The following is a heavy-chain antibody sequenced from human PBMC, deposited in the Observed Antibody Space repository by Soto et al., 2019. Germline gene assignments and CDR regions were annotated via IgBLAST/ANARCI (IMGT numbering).Heavy chain of an antibody. D-gene: IGHD3-16*01. Sequence: SETLSLTCTVSGGSISSGSYYWCWIRRRPGKGLDWIGCIYYSGSTWYNPSLKSRVTISVDTSKNQFSLKLRSVTAADTAVYYGARRPTQFNYVWGHTSYWGRATPVTVSS. CDR2: IYYSGST. V-gene: IGHV4-39*07. J-gene: IGHJ4*02. CDR3: ARRPTQFNYVWGHTSY. CDR1: GGSISSGSYY.